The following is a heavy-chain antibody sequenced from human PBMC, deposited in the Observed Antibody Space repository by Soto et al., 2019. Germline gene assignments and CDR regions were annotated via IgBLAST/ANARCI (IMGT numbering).Heavy chain of an antibody. Sequence: QVQLVQSGVAVKKPGASVKVSCKAPGYTFTTYAIHWVRQAPGQRLEWMGWINAGTGKTKYSQKFQDRVTITRDTSATNAYMELSCLTSEDTAVYYCARAGYDCSTSSCYMIDYWGQGTLVTVSS. V-gene: IGHV1-3*01. J-gene: IGHJ4*02. D-gene: IGHD2-2*02. CDR3: ARAGYDCSTSSCYMIDY. CDR1: GYTFTTYA. CDR2: INAGTGKT.